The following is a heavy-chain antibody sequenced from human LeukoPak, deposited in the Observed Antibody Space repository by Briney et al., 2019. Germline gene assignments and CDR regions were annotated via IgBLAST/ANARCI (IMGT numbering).Heavy chain of an antibody. J-gene: IGHJ4*02. Sequence: GSSVTVSCKASGGTFSSYAISWVRQAPGQGREWMGGIIPIFGTANYAQKFQGRVTITTDESTSTAYMELSSLRSEDTAVYYCARDGAAAAGTVFDYWGQGTLVTVSS. CDR3: ARDGAAAAGTVFDY. D-gene: IGHD6-13*01. V-gene: IGHV1-69*05. CDR1: GGTFSSYA. CDR2: IIPIFGTA.